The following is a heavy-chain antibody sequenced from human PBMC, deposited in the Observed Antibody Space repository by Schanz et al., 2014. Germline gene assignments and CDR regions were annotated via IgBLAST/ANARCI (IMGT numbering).Heavy chain of an antibody. J-gene: IGHJ1*01. CDR3: AKESEIVVVVGTSMSGDFHH. CDR1: GFTFSSYS. D-gene: IGHD2-15*01. CDR2: ITTGGNT. V-gene: IGHV3-23*01. Sequence: EVQLLESGGGLVQPGGSLRLSCSASGFTFSSYSMYWVRQAPGKGLEWVSSITTGGNTYYRDSVKGRFIVSRDNSKNTLYLEMNRLRVDDTAIYYCAKESEIVVVVGTSMSGDFHHWGQGTLVTVSS.